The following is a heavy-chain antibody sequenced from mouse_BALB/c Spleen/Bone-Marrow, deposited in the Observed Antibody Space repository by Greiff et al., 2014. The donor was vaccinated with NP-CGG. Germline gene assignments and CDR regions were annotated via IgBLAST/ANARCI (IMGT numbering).Heavy chain of an antibody. J-gene: IGHJ2*01. Sequence: DVHLVESGGGLVQPGGSRKLSCAASGFTFSSFGMHWFRQAPEKGLEWVAYISSGSSTIYYADTVKGRFTISRDNPKNTLFLQMTSLRSEDTAMYYCARLRRYYGYFDYWGQGTTLTVSS. CDR2: ISSGSSTI. CDR1: GFTFSSFG. CDR3: ARLRRYYGYFDY. V-gene: IGHV5-17*02. D-gene: IGHD1-1*01.